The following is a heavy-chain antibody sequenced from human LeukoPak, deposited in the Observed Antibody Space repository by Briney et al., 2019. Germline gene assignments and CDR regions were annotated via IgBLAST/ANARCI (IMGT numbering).Heavy chain of an antibody. V-gene: IGHV3-15*01. CDR2: IKSKTDGGTT. Sequence: GGSLRLXCAASGFTFSNAWMSWVRQAPGKGLEWVGRIKSKTDGGTTDYAAPVKGRFTISRDDSKNTLYLQMNSLKTEDTAVYYCTTEVGYCSSTSCYSLDYWGQGTLVTVSS. CDR1: GFTFSNAW. CDR3: TTEVGYCSSTSCYSLDY. D-gene: IGHD2-2*02. J-gene: IGHJ4*02.